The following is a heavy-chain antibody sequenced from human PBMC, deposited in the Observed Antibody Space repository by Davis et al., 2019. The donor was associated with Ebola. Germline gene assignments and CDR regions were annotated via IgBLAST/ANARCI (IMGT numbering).Heavy chain of an antibody. CDR2: INPNSGGT. J-gene: IGHJ6*02. Sequence: AASVKVSCKASGCTFSSYAISWVRQAPGQGLEWMGWINPNSGGTNYAQKFQGWVTMTRDTSISTAYMELSSLRSEDTAVYYCARGGVDRDYYYGMDVWGQGTTVTVSS. CDR3: ARGGVDRDYYYGMDV. D-gene: IGHD2-8*02. CDR1: GCTFSSYA. V-gene: IGHV1-2*04.